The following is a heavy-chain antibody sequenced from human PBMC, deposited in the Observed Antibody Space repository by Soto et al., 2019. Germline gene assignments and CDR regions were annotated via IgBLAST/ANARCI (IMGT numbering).Heavy chain of an antibody. CDR3: AISYITNYAFDI. CDR2: ISHSGST. J-gene: IGHJ3*02. D-gene: IGHD1-1*01. V-gene: IGHV4-34*01. Sequence: QVQLQQWGAGLLKPSETLSLTCAVSSGPFSGYYWSWIRQSPGKGLEWIGEISHSGSTNYIPSLMSRVTISVDTSTKQFSLQLSCVTAAATAVYYCAISYITNYAFDIWGQGTLVTVSS. CDR1: SGPFSGYY.